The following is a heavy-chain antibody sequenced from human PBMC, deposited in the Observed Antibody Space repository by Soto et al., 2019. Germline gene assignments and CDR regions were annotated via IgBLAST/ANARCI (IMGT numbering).Heavy chain of an antibody. CDR1: GFTFSSYW. CDR2: INSDGSST. J-gene: IGHJ6*02. CDR3: ARGRIAVAGTRYYGMDV. Sequence: PGGSLRLSCAASGFTFSSYWMHWVRQAPGKGLVWVSRINSDGSSTSYADSVKGRFTISRDNAKNTLYLQMNSLRAEDTAVYYCARGRIAVAGTRYYGMDVWAQGTTVTVS. V-gene: IGHV3-74*01. D-gene: IGHD6-19*01.